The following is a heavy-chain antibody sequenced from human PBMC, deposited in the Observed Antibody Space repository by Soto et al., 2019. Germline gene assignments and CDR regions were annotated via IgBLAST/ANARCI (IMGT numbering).Heavy chain of an antibody. D-gene: IGHD5-18*01. CDR3: ARIPVDTYMIYWFDP. CDR2: VYYGGST. J-gene: IGHJ5*02. CDR1: GGSVSSGDYY. V-gene: IGHV4-61*08. Sequence: QVRLQESGPGLVKPSETLSLTCTVSGGSVSSGDYYWSWIRQPPGKGLEWVGYVYYGGSTNYNPSLKTLVTISADTSNNKFFLRLRSVTAADTAVYYCARIPVDTYMIYWFDPWGQGTLVTVSS.